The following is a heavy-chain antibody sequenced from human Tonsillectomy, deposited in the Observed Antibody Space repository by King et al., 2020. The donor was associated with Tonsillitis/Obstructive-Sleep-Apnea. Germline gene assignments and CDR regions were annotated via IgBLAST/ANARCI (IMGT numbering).Heavy chain of an antibody. CDR2: ISGSGGST. Sequence: VQLVESGGGLVQPGGSLRLSCAASGFTFSSYAMSWVRQAPGKGLEWVSAISGSGGSTYYAHSVKGRFTISRDNSKNTLYLQMNSLRAEDTAVYYCAKDLYYDSSGYYLPVYWGQGTLVTVSS. D-gene: IGHD3-22*01. CDR3: AKDLYYDSSGYYLPVY. CDR1: GFTFSSYA. J-gene: IGHJ4*02. V-gene: IGHV3-23*04.